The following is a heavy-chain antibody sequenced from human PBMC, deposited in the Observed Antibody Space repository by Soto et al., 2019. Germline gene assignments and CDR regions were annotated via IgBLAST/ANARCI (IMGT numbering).Heavy chain of an antibody. Sequence: TVSGGSISSGGYYWSWIRQHPGKGLEWIGYIYYSGSTYYNPSLKSRVTISVDTSKNQFSLKLSSVTAADTAVYYCARGRVRSLDYWGQGTLVTVSS. D-gene: IGHD4-17*01. CDR1: GGSISSGGYY. J-gene: IGHJ4*02. V-gene: IGHV4-31*02. CDR2: IYYSGST. CDR3: ARGRVRSLDY.